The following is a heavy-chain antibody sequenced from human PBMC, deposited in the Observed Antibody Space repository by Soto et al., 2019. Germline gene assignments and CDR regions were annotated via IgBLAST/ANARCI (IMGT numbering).Heavy chain of an antibody. V-gene: IGHV1-18*01. Sequence: QVQLVQSGAEVKKPGASVKVSCKSSGYPFTHYGITWVRQAPGQGLEWMGWISPFNGNTNYGQTFQGRVNLTTDTSTSTVYMELRSLRYDDTDVYYCARDWFLDRSYYYGIDFWGQGTTVTVSS. CDR2: ISPFNGNT. CDR3: ARDWFLDRSYYYGIDF. CDR1: GYPFTHYG. J-gene: IGHJ6*02. D-gene: IGHD3-22*01.